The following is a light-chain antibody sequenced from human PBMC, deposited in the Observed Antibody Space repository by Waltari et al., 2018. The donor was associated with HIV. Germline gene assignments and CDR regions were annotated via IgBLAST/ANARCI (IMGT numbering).Light chain of an antibody. Sequence: EIVLTQSPDFQSMTPTEKVTTTCRASQSIGSSLHWYQQKPDQSPKLLIKYASQSFSGVPSRFSGSGSGTNFTLTINSLEAEDAATYYCHQSSSLPPWTFGQGTKVEIK. CDR1: QSIGSS. CDR2: YAS. V-gene: IGKV6-21*01. J-gene: IGKJ1*01. CDR3: HQSSSLPPWT.